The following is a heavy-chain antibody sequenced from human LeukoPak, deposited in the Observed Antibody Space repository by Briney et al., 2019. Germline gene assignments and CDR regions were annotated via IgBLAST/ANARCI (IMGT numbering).Heavy chain of an antibody. CDR1: GVTFTSYS. Sequence: GGSLSLFCAASGVTFTSYSMIGAREAPGKGLEWVAYLSSGHELYAYSVKGRFTISRDNAKNSLYLQMNSLRAEDTAVYYCVRDHAWGFDYWGQGTLVSVSS. CDR2: LSSGHE. CDR3: VRDHAWGFDY. V-gene: IGHV3-21*05. D-gene: IGHD7-27*01. J-gene: IGHJ4*02.